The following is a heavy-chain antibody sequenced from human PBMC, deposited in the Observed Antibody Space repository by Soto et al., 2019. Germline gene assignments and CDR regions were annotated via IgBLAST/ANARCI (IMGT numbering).Heavy chain of an antibody. J-gene: IGHJ4*02. CDR2: ISYDGSDK. D-gene: IGHD3-10*01. Sequence: QVQLVESGGGVVQPGRSLRLSCAVSGFTFSNYGMHWVRQAPGKGLEWVAVISYDGSDKYYAESVRGRFTISRDNSKNTLYLQMNSLRVEDTAVYYCAKDRRKYGSGSLELWGQGTLGTVSS. CDR3: AKDRRKYGSGSLEL. V-gene: IGHV3-30*18. CDR1: GFTFSNYG.